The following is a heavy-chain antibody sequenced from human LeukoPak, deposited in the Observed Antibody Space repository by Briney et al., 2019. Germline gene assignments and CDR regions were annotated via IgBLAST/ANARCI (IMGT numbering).Heavy chain of an antibody. CDR2: ISSSSFKI. CDR3: VRDPSYGSSWYYYMDV. Sequence: GGSLRLSCAASEFTFIRYAMNWVRQAPGKGLEWVSYISSSSFKIGYADSVKGRFTISRDNSKNSLYLQMDSLRVEDTAVYYCVRDPSYGSSWYYYMDVWGKGTTVTVSS. V-gene: IGHV3-48*04. J-gene: IGHJ6*03. CDR1: EFTFIRYA. D-gene: IGHD6-13*01.